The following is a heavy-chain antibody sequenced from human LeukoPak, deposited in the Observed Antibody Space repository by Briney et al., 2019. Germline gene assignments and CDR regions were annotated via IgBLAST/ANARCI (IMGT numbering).Heavy chain of an antibody. CDR2: ISAYNGDT. V-gene: IGHV1-18*01. CDR3: ARDLCGNGVCSYAFDI. Sequence: GASVKVSCKASGYTFTSYGISWVRQAPGQGLEWMGWISAYNGDTRYAQNVQGRVTMTKDTSTSTAYMELRGLRSDDTAVYYCARDLCGNGVCSYAFDIWGQGTMVTVSS. CDR1: GYTFTSYG. D-gene: IGHD2-8*01. J-gene: IGHJ3*02.